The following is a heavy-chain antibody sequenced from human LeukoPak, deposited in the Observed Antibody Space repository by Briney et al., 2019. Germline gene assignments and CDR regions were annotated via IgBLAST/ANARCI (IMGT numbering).Heavy chain of an antibody. CDR2: INTDGGFT. CDR1: GFIFSDYW. J-gene: IGHJ4*02. V-gene: IGHV3-74*01. Sequence: GGSLRLSCAASGFIFSDYWMHWVRQAPGKGLVWVSRINTDGGFTRYADSVQGRFIISRDTAKNTLFLQMNSLRAEDTAVYYCAREAKVGGALQYWGQGILVTASS. CDR3: AREAKVGGALQY. D-gene: IGHD1-26*01.